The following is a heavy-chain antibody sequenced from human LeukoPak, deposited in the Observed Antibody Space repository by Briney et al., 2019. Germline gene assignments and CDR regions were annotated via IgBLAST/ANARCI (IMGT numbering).Heavy chain of an antibody. CDR1: GFAFPNYW. Sequence: PGGSLRLSCAPSGFAFPNYWTVWVRPAPGKGPWRVASIGKDGSEKSYVDSVKGRFTISRDNASNSLYLQMSSLRVEDTAVYYCTRDIVYLQLEYWGQGALVTVFS. V-gene: IGHV3-7*01. D-gene: IGHD2-15*01. J-gene: IGHJ4*02. CDR3: TRDIVYLQLEY. CDR2: IGKDGSEK.